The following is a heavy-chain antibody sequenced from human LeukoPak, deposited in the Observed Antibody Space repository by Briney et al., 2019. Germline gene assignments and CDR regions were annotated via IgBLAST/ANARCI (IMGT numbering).Heavy chain of an antibody. V-gene: IGHV4-34*01. J-gene: IGHJ4*02. Sequence: SGTLSLTCAVYGGSFSGYYWSWIRQPPGKGLEWIGEINHSGSTNYNPSLKSRVTISVDTSKNQFSLKLSSVTAADTAVYYCAREGYYYDSSGPYYFGYWGQGTLVTVSS. CDR1: GGSFSGYY. CDR3: AREGYYYDSSGPYYFGY. D-gene: IGHD3-22*01. CDR2: INHSGST.